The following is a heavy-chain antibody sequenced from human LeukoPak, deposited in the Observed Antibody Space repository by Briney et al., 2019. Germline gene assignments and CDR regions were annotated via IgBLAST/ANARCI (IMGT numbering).Heavy chain of an antibody. V-gene: IGHV3-64*01. CDR2: ISSNGDST. J-gene: IGHJ6*04. CDR1: GFTVSNDY. Sequence: GGSLTLSCAASGFTVSNDYMAWVRQAPGKGLEYVSAISSNGDSTYYANFVKGRFIISRDNSKNTLYLQMGSLRPEDMAVYYCARDRPGDVWGEGTTVTVSS. CDR3: ARDRPGDV.